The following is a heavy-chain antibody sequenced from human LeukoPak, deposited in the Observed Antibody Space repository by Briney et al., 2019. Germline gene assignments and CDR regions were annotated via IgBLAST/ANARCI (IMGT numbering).Heavy chain of an antibody. D-gene: IGHD6-13*01. CDR3: ARDGAAAGIDY. CDR2: IRQDGSEK. CDR1: GFTFSSFA. Sequence: PGGSLRLSCAASGFTFSSFAMSWVRQAPGKGLEWVANIRQDGSEKYYVDSVKGRFTISRDNAKNSLYLQMNSLRAEDTAVYYCARDGAAAGIDYWGQGTLVTVSS. J-gene: IGHJ4*02. V-gene: IGHV3-7*01.